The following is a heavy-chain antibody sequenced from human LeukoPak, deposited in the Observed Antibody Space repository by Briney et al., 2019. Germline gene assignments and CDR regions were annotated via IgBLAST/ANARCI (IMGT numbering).Heavy chain of an antibody. D-gene: IGHD2-2*01. Sequence: PSETLSLTCTVSGGSISSYYWSWIRQPARKGLEWIGRIYTSGSTNYNPSLKSRVTMSLDTSKNQFSLKLSSVTAADTAVYYCARAYKGSTSLNYYYYMDVWGKGTTVTVSS. J-gene: IGHJ6*03. CDR1: GGSISSYY. CDR3: ARAYKGSTSLNYYYYMDV. CDR2: IYTSGST. V-gene: IGHV4-4*07.